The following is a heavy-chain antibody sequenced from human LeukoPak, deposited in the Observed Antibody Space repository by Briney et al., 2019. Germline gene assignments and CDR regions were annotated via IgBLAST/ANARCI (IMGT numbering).Heavy chain of an antibody. CDR2: ITRDGGSA. Sequence: GGSLRLSCAASGFTFHDYTMHWVRQAPGKGLEWVSLITRDGGSAFYADSVKGRFTISRDNSKNSLYVQMNSLRTEDTALYYCATERQQYFEFWGQGTLVTVSS. J-gene: IGHJ4*02. CDR3: ATERQQYFEF. D-gene: IGHD1/OR15-1a*01. V-gene: IGHV3-43*01. CDR1: GFTFHDYT.